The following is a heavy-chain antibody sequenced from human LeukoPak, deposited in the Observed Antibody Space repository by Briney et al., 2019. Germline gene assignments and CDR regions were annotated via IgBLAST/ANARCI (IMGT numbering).Heavy chain of an antibody. CDR2: INSDGSNT. V-gene: IGHV3-74*01. Sequence: TGGSLRLSCAASGLTFSSSWMYWVRQAPGKGLVWVSDINSDGSNTRYADSVRGRFTISRDNAKEMVHLQMNSLRAEGTAVYYCARAVSGWQAIDYWGQGTLVTVSS. D-gene: IGHD6-19*01. CDR1: GLTFSSSW. J-gene: IGHJ4*02. CDR3: ARAVSGWQAIDY.